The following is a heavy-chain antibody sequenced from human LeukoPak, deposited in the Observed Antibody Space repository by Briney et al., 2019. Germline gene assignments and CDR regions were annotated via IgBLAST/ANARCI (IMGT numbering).Heavy chain of an antibody. CDR1: GYTFTGYY. CDR3: ARGSYSSSAFDY. Sequence: ASVKVSCKTSGYTFTGYYMHWVRQAPGQGLEWMGGIIPTFGTANYAQKFQGRVTITADESTSTAYMELSSLRSEDTAVYYCARGSYSSSAFDYWGQGTLVTVSS. CDR2: IIPTFGTA. D-gene: IGHD6-6*01. J-gene: IGHJ4*02. V-gene: IGHV1-69*13.